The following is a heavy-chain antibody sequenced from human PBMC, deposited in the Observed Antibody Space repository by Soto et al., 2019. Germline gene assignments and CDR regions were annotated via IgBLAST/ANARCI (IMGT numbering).Heavy chain of an antibody. V-gene: IGHV1-18*01. CDR3: ARGTHSTSSLYYYYYGMDV. CDR2: ISPYDGDT. Sequence: ASVKVSCKASGYTFTHYGINWVRQAPGQGLEWMGWISPYDGDTNYTQNLQGRVTMTTDTSTGTAFMDLRSLRPNDTAVYYCARGTHSTSSLYYYYYGMDVWGQGTTVTVSS. D-gene: IGHD6-6*01. J-gene: IGHJ6*02. CDR1: GYTFTHYG.